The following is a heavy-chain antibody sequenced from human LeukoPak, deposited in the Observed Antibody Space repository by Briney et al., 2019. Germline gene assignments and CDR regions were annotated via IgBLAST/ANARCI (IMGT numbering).Heavy chain of an antibody. CDR3: ARDSPESSGYLFDL. V-gene: IGHV3-53*01. D-gene: IGHD3-22*01. J-gene: IGHJ2*01. Sequence: GGSLRLSCAASGFTVSSNYMSWVRQAPGKGLEWVSVIYSGGSTYYADSVKGRFTISRDNSKNTLYLQMNSLRAEDTAVYYCARDSPESSGYLFDLWGRGTLVTVSS. CDR1: GFTVSSNY. CDR2: IYSGGST.